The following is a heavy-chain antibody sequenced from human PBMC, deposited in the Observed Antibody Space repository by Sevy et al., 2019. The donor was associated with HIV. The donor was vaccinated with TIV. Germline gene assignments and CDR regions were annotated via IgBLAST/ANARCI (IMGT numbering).Heavy chain of an antibody. V-gene: IGHV3-9*01. J-gene: IGHJ4*02. CDR3: AREDDYGDYGFDY. CDR1: GFIFDDYA. D-gene: IGHD4-17*01. CDR2: VNWDSGSI. Sequence: GGSLRLSCAASGFIFDDYAMHWVRQAPGKGLEWVSGVNWDSGSIVYADTVKGRFTISRDNAKNSLYLQMNSLRPEDTAVYYCAREDDYGDYGFDYWGQGTLVTVSS.